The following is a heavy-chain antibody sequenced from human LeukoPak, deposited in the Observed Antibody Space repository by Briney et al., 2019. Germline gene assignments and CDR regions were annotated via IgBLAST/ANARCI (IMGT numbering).Heavy chain of an antibody. Sequence: PGGSLRLSCAASGFTFSSYTINWVRQAPGKGLEWISSISGNSSHVYYADSVKGRFTISRDNAKDSLYLQMNSLGAEDTALYYCVRIPNSANFPNWFDPWGQGTLVTVSS. CDR2: ISGNSSHV. D-gene: IGHD4/OR15-4a*01. J-gene: IGHJ5*02. CDR3: VRIPNSANFPNWFDP. V-gene: IGHV3-21*01. CDR1: GFTFSSYT.